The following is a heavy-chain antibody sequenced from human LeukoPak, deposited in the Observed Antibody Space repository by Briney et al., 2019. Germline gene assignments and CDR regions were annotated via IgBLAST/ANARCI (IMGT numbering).Heavy chain of an antibody. Sequence: SETLSLTCTVSGASISNYYWSWIRQPPGKGLEWIGYIYYSGSTNYNPSLKSRVTISVDTSKHQFSLRLSSVTAADAAVNYCAAEGSSGFDYWGQGTLVTVSS. J-gene: IGHJ4*02. D-gene: IGHD6-19*01. V-gene: IGHV4-59*01. CDR3: AAEGSSGFDY. CDR2: IYYSGST. CDR1: GASISNYY.